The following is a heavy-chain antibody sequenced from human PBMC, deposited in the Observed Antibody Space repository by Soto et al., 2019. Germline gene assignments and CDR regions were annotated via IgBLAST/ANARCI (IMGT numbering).Heavy chain of an antibody. V-gene: IGHV3-11*06. CDR2: ISSSSSYT. CDR1: GFTFSDYY. D-gene: IGHD3-3*01. J-gene: IGHJ4*02. CDR3: ARCNYDFWSGYSYYFDY. Sequence: GGSLRLSCAASGFTFSDYYMSWIRQAPGKGLEWVSYISSSSSYTNYADSVKGRFTISRDNAKNSLYLQMNSLRAEDTAVYYCARCNYDFWSGYSYYFDYWGQGTLVTVSS.